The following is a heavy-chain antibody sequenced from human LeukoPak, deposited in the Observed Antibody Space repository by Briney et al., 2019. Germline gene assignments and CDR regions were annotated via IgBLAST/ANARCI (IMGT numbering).Heavy chain of an antibody. J-gene: IGHJ4*02. CDR1: GFTFSSYA. Sequence: GSLRLSCAASGFTFSSYAMHWVRQPPGKGLEWIGEINHSGGTNYNLSLKSRVTISVDTSKNQFSLKLSSVTAADTAVYYCARSYIRLGRGNYFDYWGQGTLVTVSS. V-gene: IGHV4-34*01. CDR2: INHSGGT. CDR3: ARSYIRLGRGNYFDY. D-gene: IGHD1-26*01.